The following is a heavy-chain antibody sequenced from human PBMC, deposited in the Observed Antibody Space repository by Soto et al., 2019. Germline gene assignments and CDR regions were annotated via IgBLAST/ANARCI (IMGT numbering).Heavy chain of an antibody. V-gene: IGHV4-39*01. CDR1: GGYIRSSSYY. Sequence: PSETQSLTCTVSGGYIRSSSYYWGWIRQPPGKGLEWIGSIYYSGSTYYNPSLKSRVTISVDTSKNQFSLKLSSVTAADTAVYYCARFNAIFGVVSRPGAFDIWGQGTMVTVSS. CDR2: IYYSGST. D-gene: IGHD3-3*01. J-gene: IGHJ3*02. CDR3: ARFNAIFGVVSRPGAFDI.